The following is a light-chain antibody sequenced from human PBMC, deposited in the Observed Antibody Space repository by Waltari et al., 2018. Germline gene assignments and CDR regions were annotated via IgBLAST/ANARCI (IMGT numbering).Light chain of an antibody. CDR3: RHYANLPVT. Sequence: IEMTHAPSSLSASVGDRVTITCKASQDNRNYLNWYQQKRGKSPKLLIYHASNLETGVPSRLTGSGSRTDFSFTISSLQPEDIATYYCRHYANLPVTFDQGPRLEIK. CDR1: QDNRNY. J-gene: IGKJ5*01. CDR2: HAS. V-gene: IGKV1-33*01.